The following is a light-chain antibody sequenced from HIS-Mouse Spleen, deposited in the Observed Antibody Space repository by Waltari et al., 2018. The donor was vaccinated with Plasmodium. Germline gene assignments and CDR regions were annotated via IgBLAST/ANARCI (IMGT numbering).Light chain of an antibody. CDR3: QVWDSSSDHPDVV. Sequence: SYVLTQPPSVSVAPGKTARITCGGNNIGRKSVPWYQQKPGQAPVLVVYDDSDRPSGIPERFSGSNSGNTATLTISRVEAGDEADYYCQVWDSSSDHPDVVFGGGTKLTVL. V-gene: IGLV3-21*03. CDR1: NIGRKS. J-gene: IGLJ2*01. CDR2: DDS.